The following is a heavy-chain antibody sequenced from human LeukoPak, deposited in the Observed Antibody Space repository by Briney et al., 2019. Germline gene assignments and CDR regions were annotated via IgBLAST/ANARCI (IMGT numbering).Heavy chain of an antibody. D-gene: IGHD4-11*01. V-gene: IGHV3-23*01. CDR1: GITFSSYG. CDR2: ISGSGGST. J-gene: IGHJ3*02. Sequence: QSGGSLRLSCSASGITFSSYGMSGVRQAPGKGREWVSAISGSGGSTYYADSVKGRFTISRDNSKNTLYLQMNSLRVEDTAVYYCARGYTNYGYVFDIWGQGTMVTVSS. CDR3: ARGYTNYGYVFDI.